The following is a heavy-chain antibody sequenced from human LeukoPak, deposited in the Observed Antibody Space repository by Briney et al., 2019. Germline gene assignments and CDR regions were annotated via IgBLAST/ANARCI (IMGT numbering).Heavy chain of an antibody. D-gene: IGHD2-2*01. V-gene: IGHV1-69*08. Sequence: PSVKVSCKASGGTFSSYTINGVRQAPGQGLEWMGRIIPIFDTAHHAQNFQGRVTITADKSTSAAYMELSSLRSEDTAIYDCASRYCTSTSCSLDVWGQGTTVTVSS. CDR1: GGTFSSYT. CDR3: ASRYCTSTSCSLDV. J-gene: IGHJ6*02. CDR2: IIPIFDTA.